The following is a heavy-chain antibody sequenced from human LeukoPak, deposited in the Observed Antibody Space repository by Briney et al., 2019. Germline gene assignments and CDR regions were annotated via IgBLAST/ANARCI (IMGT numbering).Heavy chain of an antibody. CDR3: GKTTTGYSSGRYPGWPVDY. CDR1: GFTFNSYA. Sequence: PGGSLRLSCAASGFTFNSYAMYWVRQAPGKGLEWVSGIFGSGGSAHYGDSVKGRFTISRDNSKNTVYLQMDSLRVEDTAVYYCGKTTTGYSSGRYPGWPVDYWGRGTLVTVSS. J-gene: IGHJ4*02. CDR2: IFGSGGSA. D-gene: IGHD6-19*01. V-gene: IGHV3-23*01.